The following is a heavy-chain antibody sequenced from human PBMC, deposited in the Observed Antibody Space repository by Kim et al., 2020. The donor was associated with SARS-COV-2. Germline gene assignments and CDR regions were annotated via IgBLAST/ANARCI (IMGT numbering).Heavy chain of an antibody. CDR1: GGSISSYY. J-gene: IGHJ6*02. CDR2: IYYSGST. D-gene: IGHD6-13*01. Sequence: SETLSLTCTVSGGSISSYYWSWIRQPPGKGLEWIGYIYYSGSTNYNPSLKSRVTISVDTSKNQFSLKLSSVTAADTAVYYCARGAHSSSWTRIYYYYYGMDVWGQGTTVTVSS. CDR3: ARGAHSSSWTRIYYYYYGMDV. V-gene: IGHV4-59*13.